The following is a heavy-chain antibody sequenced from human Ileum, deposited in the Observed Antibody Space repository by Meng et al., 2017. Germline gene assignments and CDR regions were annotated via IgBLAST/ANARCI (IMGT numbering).Heavy chain of an antibody. J-gene: IGHJ4*02. D-gene: IGHD6-13*01. CDR2: INHSGST. Sequence: SETLSLTCAVYGGSFSGYYWSWIRQPPGKGLEWIGEINHSGSTNYNPSLKSRVTISVDTSKNQFSLKLSSVTAADTAVYYCARCWVIAAAVGFDYWGQGTLVTVSS. V-gene: IGHV4-34*01. CDR3: ARCWVIAAAVGFDY. CDR1: GGSFSGYY.